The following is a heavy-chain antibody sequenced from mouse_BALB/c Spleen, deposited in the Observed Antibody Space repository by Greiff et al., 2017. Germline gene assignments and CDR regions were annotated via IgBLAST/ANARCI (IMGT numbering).Heavy chain of an antibody. Sequence: VQLVESGPGLVAPSQSLSITCTVSGFSLTGYGVNWVRQPPGKGLEWLGMIWGDGSTDYNSALKSRLSISKDNSKSQVFLKMNSLQTDDTARYYCARDKGLLRGAMDYWGQGTSVTVSS. CDR1: GFSLTGYG. J-gene: IGHJ4*01. D-gene: IGHD1-1*01. CDR3: ARDKGLLRGAMDY. V-gene: IGHV2-6-7*01. CDR2: IWGDGST.